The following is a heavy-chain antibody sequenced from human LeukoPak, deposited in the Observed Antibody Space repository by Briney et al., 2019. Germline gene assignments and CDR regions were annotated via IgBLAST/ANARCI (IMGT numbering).Heavy chain of an antibody. Sequence: GGSLRLSCAASGFTFSSYGMHWVRQAPGKGLEWVAVIWYDGSNKYYADSVKGRFTISRDNSKNTLYLQMNSLRAEGTAVYYCARDPPHYDFWSGYLDRGAFDIWGQGTMVTVSS. CDR3: ARDPPHYDFWSGYLDRGAFDI. D-gene: IGHD3-3*01. V-gene: IGHV3-33*01. CDR2: IWYDGSNK. CDR1: GFTFSSYG. J-gene: IGHJ3*02.